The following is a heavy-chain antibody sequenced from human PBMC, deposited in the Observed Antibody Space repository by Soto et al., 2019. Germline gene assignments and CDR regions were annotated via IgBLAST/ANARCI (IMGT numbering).Heavy chain of an antibody. V-gene: IGHV4-34*01. Sequence: SETLSLTCAVYGGSFSGYYWSWIRQPPGKGLEWIGEINHSGSTNYNPSLKSRVTISVDTSKNQFSLKLSSVTAADTAVYYCARQHYDYIWGSYRPDSFDYWGQGTLVTVSS. CDR1: GGSFSGYY. J-gene: IGHJ4*02. CDR3: ARQHYDYIWGSYRPDSFDY. CDR2: INHSGST. D-gene: IGHD3-16*02.